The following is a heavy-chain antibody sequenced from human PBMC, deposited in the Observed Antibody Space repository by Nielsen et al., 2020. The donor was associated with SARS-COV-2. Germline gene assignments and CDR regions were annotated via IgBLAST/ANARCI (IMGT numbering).Heavy chain of an antibody. Sequence: SDTLSLTCTVSGGSISSSSYYWGWIRQPPGKGLEWIGSIYYSGSTYYNPSLKSRVTISVDTSKNQFSLKLSSVTAADTAVYYCARQERYYDILTGYQLDLGGDFDYWGQGTLVTVSS. CDR1: GGSISSSSYY. CDR2: IYYSGST. D-gene: IGHD3-9*01. J-gene: IGHJ4*02. CDR3: ARQERYYDILTGYQLDLGGDFDY. V-gene: IGHV4-39*01.